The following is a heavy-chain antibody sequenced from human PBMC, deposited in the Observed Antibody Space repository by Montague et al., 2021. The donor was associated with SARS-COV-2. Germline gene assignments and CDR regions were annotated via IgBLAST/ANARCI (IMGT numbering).Heavy chain of an antibody. J-gene: IGHJ6*02. Sequence: SLRLSCAASGLTFSSYDMHWVRQAPGKGLEWVAVIWYDGSNQYYGDSVKGRFTISRDNSKNTLYLQMNSLRAEDTAVYYCARDYSAPRWFGEYNRYGMDVWGQGTTVTVSS. CDR3: ARDYSAPRWFGEYNRYGMDV. D-gene: IGHD3-10*01. CDR1: GLTFSSYD. CDR2: IWYDGSNQ. V-gene: IGHV3-33*08.